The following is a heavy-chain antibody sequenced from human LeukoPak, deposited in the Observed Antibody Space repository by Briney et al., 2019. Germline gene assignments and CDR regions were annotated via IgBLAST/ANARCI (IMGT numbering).Heavy chain of an antibody. Sequence: PSETLSLTCTVSGGSISHYYWSWIRQPPGKGLEWIGYIYQSGTTYSHPSLKSRVTISVDTSKNQFSLKLTSMTAADTAVYYCARLSGRDYYFDYWGQGTLVTVSS. V-gene: IGHV4-59*01. CDR2: IYQSGTT. D-gene: IGHD3-10*01. J-gene: IGHJ4*02. CDR3: ARLSGRDYYFDY. CDR1: GGSISHYY.